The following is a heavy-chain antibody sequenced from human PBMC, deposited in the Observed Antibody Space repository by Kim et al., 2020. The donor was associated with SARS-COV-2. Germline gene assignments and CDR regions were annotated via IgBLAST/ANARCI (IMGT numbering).Heavy chain of an antibody. J-gene: IGHJ4*02. CDR1: GFTFSSYA. D-gene: IGHD3-9*01. CDR2: ISGSGGST. CDR3: AKDRSFLTDVFRLVAYYFDY. V-gene: IGHV3-23*01. Sequence: GGSLRLSCAASGFTFSSYAMSWVRQAPGKGLEWVSAISGSGGSTYYADSVKGRFTISRDNSKNTLYLQMNSLRAEDTAVYYCAKDRSFLTDVFRLVAYYFDYWGQGTLVTVSS.